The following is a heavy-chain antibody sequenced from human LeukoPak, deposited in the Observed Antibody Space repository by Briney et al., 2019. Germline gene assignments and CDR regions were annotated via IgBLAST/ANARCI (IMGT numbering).Heavy chain of an antibody. V-gene: IGHV4-59*01. CDR2: IYYSGST. J-gene: IGHJ4*02. D-gene: IGHD5-24*01. CDR1: GGSISSYY. CDR3: ARDRRDGYNDYFDY. Sequence: SETLSLTCTVSGGSISSYYWSWIRQPPGKGLEWIGYIYYSGSTNYNPSLKSRVTISVDTSKNQFSLKLSSVTAADTAVYYCARDRRDGYNDYFDYWGQGTLVTVSS.